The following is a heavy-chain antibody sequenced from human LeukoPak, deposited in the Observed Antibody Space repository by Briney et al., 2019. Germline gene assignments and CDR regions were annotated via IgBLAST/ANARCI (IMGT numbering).Heavy chain of an antibody. CDR1: GGSINTYY. CDR3: ARGTCSSASCYWDNWFDP. J-gene: IGHJ5*02. D-gene: IGHD2-2*01. Sequence: SETLSLTCTVSGGSINTYYWNWIRQSAGKGLEWIGRIYPSGTTNYNPSLKSRVTTSVDKSKNQFSLKLTSVTAADTAVYYCARGTCSSASCYWDNWFDPWGQGTLVTVSS. CDR2: IYPSGTT. V-gene: IGHV4-4*07.